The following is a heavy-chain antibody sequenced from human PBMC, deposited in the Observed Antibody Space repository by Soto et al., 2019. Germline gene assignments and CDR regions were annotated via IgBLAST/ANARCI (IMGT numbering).Heavy chain of an antibody. CDR1: EVTFSGYG. V-gene: IGHV3-33*08. J-gene: IGHJ4*02. D-gene: IGHD4-17*01. CDR3: ARDPYGTVTSPDY. Sequence: AASEVTFSGYGMHRIRQAPGKGLEWVAVIWYDGSNKYYADSVKGRFTISRDNSKNTLYLQMNSLRAEDTAVYYCARDPYGTVTSPDYWGQGTLVTVSS. CDR2: IWYDGSNK.